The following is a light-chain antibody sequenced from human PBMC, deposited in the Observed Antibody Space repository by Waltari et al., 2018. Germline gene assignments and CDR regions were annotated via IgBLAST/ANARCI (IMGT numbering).Light chain of an antibody. CDR1: QSLTRRY. CDR2: GAS. Sequence: VLTQSPDTLSLSPGERVTLSCRASQSLTRRYLAWYQQKPCQAPRLLIYGASNRAAGIPYRFSGSGSGTDFTLTISRLEPEDSAVYYCQQYGSSVMYTFGQGTKLEIK. J-gene: IGKJ2*01. V-gene: IGKV3-20*01. CDR3: QQYGSSVMYT.